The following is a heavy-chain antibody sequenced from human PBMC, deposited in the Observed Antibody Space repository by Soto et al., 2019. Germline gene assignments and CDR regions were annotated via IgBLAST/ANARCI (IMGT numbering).Heavy chain of an antibody. D-gene: IGHD3-10*01. CDR1: GFTFSGSA. Sequence: LRLSCAASGFTFSGSAMHWVRQASGKGLEWVGRIRSKANSYATAYAASVKGRFTISRDDSKNTAYLQMNSLKTEDTAVYYCTTRYGSGSLGVHWGQGTLVTVSS. J-gene: IGHJ4*02. CDR3: TTRYGSGSLGVH. V-gene: IGHV3-73*01. CDR2: IRSKANSYAT.